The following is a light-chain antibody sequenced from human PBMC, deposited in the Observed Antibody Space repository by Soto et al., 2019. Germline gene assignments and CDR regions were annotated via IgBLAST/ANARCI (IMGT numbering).Light chain of an antibody. CDR3: QQANSFPFT. J-gene: IGKJ3*01. Sequence: DIQMTQSPSSVSASVGDRVTITCRASQGISSWLVWYQQKPGKVPKLLIYAASSLQSGVPSRFSGSGSGTDFTLTISSLQPEDFATYYCQQANSFPFTFGPGTKVDIK. CDR1: QGISSW. CDR2: AAS. V-gene: IGKV1-12*01.